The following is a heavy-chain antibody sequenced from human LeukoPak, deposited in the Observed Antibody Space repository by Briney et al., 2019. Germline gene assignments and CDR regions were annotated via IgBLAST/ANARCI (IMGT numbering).Heavy chain of an antibody. CDR2: IKTDASEK. CDR3: ATYSTRNAREFQS. J-gene: IGHJ1*01. D-gene: IGHD4-11*01. CDR1: GFIFSTCW. V-gene: IGHV3-7*01. Sequence: GGSLRPSCEPSGFIFSTCWMTWVRQAPGKGREWAPNIKTDASEKYYADSVKGRFTISRDNAKMLLYLQMNSLRVEDTAVYYCATYSTRNAREFQSWGQGTLVTVSS.